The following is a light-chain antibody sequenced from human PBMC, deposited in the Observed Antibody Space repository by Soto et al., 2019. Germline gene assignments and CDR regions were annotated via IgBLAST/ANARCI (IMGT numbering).Light chain of an antibody. CDR3: QQSYSAPLT. Sequence: DIQMTQSPSSLSASVGDRVTISCRASQSVTTYLNWYQQKQGKAPKVLIYAASSLQSGVPSRFSGSGSGTDFTLTISSLQPEDFATYYCQQSYSAPLTFGGGTKVEIK. V-gene: IGKV1-39*01. CDR2: AAS. CDR1: QSVTTY. J-gene: IGKJ4*01.